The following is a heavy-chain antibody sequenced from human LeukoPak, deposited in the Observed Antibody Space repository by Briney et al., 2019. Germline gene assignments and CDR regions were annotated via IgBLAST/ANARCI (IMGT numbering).Heavy chain of an antibody. CDR1: GYTFSNYG. CDR3: ATDRESGRDY. J-gene: IGHJ4*02. D-gene: IGHD3-10*01. Sequence: GASVKVSCKASGYTFSNYGIIWVRQAPGQGLEWMGGIIPMFGTANYAQKFQGRVTITADESTSTAYMELSSLRSEDTAVYYCATDRESGRDYWGQGTLVTVSS. CDR2: IIPMFGTA. V-gene: IGHV1-69*13.